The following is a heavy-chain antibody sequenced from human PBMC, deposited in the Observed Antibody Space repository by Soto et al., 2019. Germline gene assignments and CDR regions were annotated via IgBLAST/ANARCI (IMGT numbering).Heavy chain of an antibody. D-gene: IGHD6-13*01. CDR2: IWFDGSNK. V-gene: IGHV3-33*01. CDR3: ARDGQQLAPYSMDV. Sequence: QVLLVESGGGVVQPERSLRLSCAVSGFTFRNHAVHWVRQAPGKGLEWVAQIWFDGSNKYLAEPVKGRFTVSRDNSQNILYLQMNSLRADDTGVYYCARDGQQLAPYSMDVWGQGTTVTVSS. CDR1: GFTFRNHA. J-gene: IGHJ6*02.